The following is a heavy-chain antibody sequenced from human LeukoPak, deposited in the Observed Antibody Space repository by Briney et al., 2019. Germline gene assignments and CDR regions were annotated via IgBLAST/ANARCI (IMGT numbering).Heavy chain of an antibody. D-gene: IGHD5-24*01. CDR1: GFTITSNY. V-gene: IGHV3-66*02. CDR2: MYSGGNT. J-gene: IGHJ4*02. CDR3: AGAMGYNLFDY. Sequence: GGSLRLSCAASGFTITSNYMSWVRQAPGKGLEWVAAMYSGGNTYYADSVRGRFAISRDSSMNTLYLQMNSLRGEDTAVYYCAGAMGYNLFDYWGQGALVTVSS.